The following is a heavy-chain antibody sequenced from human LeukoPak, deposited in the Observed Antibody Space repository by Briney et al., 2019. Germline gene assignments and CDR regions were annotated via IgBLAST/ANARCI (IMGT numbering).Heavy chain of an antibody. D-gene: IGHD6-19*01. CDR3: AKHIAVATFDC. V-gene: IGHV3-23*01. CDR2: ISASGGNT. CDR1: GFIFSSFA. Sequence: GGSLRLSCTASGFIFSSFAMNWVRQAPGKGLEWVSGISASGGNTNYADSVKGRFTISRDNSQNTLYLQMDSLRAEDTAEYYCAKHIAVATFDCWGQGTLVTVSS. J-gene: IGHJ4*02.